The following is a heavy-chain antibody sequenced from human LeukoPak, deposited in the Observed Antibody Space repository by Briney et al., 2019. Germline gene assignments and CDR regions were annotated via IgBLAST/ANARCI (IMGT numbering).Heavy chain of an antibody. CDR2: INPNSGGT. CDR3: ARVEMATIGVGFDI. J-gene: IGHJ3*02. D-gene: IGHD5-24*01. Sequence: GASVKVSCKASGYTFTGYYMHWVRQAPGQGLERMGWINPNSGGTNYAQKFQGRVTMTRDASISTAYMELSRLRSDDTAVYYCARVEMATIGVGFDIWGQGTMVTVSS. V-gene: IGHV1-2*02. CDR1: GYTFTGYY.